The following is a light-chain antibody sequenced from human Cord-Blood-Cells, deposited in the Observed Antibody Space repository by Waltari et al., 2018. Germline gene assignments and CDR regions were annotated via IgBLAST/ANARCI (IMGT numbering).Light chain of an antibody. CDR1: SSDVGGYNY. CDR3: CSYAGRV. V-gene: IGLV2-11*01. Sequence: QSALTQPRSVSGSPGPSVTISCTGTSSDVGGYNYVSWYQQHPGKAPKLMIYDVSKRPSGVPDRFSGSKSGNTASLTISGLQAEDEADYYCCSYAGRVFGGGTKLTVL. CDR2: DVS. J-gene: IGLJ3*02.